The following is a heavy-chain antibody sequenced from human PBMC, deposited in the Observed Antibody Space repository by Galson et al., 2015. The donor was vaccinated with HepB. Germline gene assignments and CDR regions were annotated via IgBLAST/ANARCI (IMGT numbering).Heavy chain of an antibody. CDR3: ATGISGWLY. V-gene: IGHV5-10-1*01. CDR2: IDPRDSGT. CDR1: GYSFTTSW. J-gene: IGHJ4*02. Sequence: QSGAEVKKPGESLRMSCKGSGYSFTTSWISWVRQMPGKGLEWMGRIDPRDSGTDCSPSFQGHVIISADKSISTAYLQWSSLKASDTAMYYCATGISGWLYWGQGTLVTVSS. D-gene: IGHD6-19*01.